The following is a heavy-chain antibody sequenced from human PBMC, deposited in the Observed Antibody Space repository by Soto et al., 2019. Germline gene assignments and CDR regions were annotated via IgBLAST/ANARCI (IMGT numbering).Heavy chain of an antibody. CDR3: ARALDSNIAPAGTLFL. V-gene: IGHV4-4*02. J-gene: IGHJ4*02. D-gene: IGHD6-13*01. CDR2: IYHSGST. CDR1: GGSISSSNW. Sequence: PSETLSLTCAVSGGSISSSNWWSSVRQPPGKGLEWIGEIYHSGSTNYNPSLKSRVTISVDKSKNQFSLKLSSVNAADTAVYYCARALDSNIAPAGTLFLWGQGTLVTVSS.